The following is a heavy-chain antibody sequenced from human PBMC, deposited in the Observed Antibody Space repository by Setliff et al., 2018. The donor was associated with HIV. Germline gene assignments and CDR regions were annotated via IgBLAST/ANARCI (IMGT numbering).Heavy chain of an antibody. CDR3: ARVYDSSSGAFDI. J-gene: IGHJ3*02. D-gene: IGHD6-6*01. CDR2: INPNSGGT. Sequence: ASVKVSCKASGYTFSDYGISWVRQAPGQGLEWMGWINPNSGGTNYAQQFQGRVTMTRDTSISTAYMELSRLRSDDTAVYYCARVYDSSSGAFDIWGQGTLVTVSS. CDR1: GYTFSDYG. V-gene: IGHV1-2*02.